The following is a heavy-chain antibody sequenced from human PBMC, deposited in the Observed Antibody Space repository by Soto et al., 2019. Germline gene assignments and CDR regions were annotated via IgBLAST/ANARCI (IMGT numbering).Heavy chain of an antibody. D-gene: IGHD2-15*01. CDR2: IKSKAYGETI. J-gene: IGHJ4*02. CDR1: GFTFGDYT. V-gene: IGHV3-49*03. CDR3: AREWWAHTGKFFFAH. Sequence: DVQVAESGCGLVQPGRSLRRSCTGSGFTFGDYTVCWLRQAPGKGLEWLGFIKSKAYGETIQTAASVKGRFSISRDDFRRISYMQINSLKTEDTAVYYCAREWWAHTGKFFFAHLGQGTLFTVSS.